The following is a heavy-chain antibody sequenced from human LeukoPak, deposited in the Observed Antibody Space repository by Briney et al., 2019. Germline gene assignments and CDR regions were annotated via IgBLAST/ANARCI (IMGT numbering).Heavy chain of an antibody. CDR1: GFTFSSYE. V-gene: IGHV3-48*03. J-gene: IGHJ4*02. D-gene: IGHD5-18*01. CDR3: ARVEDTATRGFYFDY. Sequence: PGGSLRLSCAASGFTFSSYEMNWVRQAPGKGLEWVSYISSGGTTIYYADSVTGRFTISRDNAKNSLYLQMNSLRAEDTAVYYCARVEDTATRGFYFDYWGQGTLVTVSS. CDR2: ISSGGTTI.